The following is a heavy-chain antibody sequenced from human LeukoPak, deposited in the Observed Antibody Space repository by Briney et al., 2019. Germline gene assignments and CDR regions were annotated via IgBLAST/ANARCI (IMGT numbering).Heavy chain of an antibody. D-gene: IGHD6-19*01. V-gene: IGHV3-23*01. CDR3: VTPQSSGWYFYGQATYYFDY. Sequence: PGGSLRLSCAASGFAFSSYAMSWVRQAPGKGLEWVSAISGSDSSTYYADSVKGRFTISRDNSKNTLYLQMNSLRAEDTAVYYCVTPQSSGWYFYGQATYYFDYWGQGTLVTVSS. J-gene: IGHJ4*02. CDR1: GFAFSSYA. CDR2: ISGSDSST.